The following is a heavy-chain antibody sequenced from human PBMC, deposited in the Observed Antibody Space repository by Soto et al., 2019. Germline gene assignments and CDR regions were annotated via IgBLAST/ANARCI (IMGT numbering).Heavy chain of an antibody. CDR1: GYTFTSYA. CDR2: INAGNGNT. J-gene: IGHJ6*02. D-gene: IGHD3-10*01. Sequence: ASVKVSCKASGYTFTSYAMHWVRQAPGQRLEWMGWINAGNGNTKYSQKFQGRVTITRDTSANTAYMELRSLSSDDTAVYFCARIVAGVRGYIFPLYYYGMDVGGQGTTVTVSS. V-gene: IGHV1-3*01. CDR3: ARIVAGVRGYIFPLYYYGMDV.